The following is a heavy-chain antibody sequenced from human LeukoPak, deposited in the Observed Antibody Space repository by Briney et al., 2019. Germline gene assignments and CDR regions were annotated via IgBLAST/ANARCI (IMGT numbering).Heavy chain of an antibody. CDR2: ISSSGSTI. CDR1: GFTFSSYE. Sequence: PGGSLRLSCAASGFTFSSYEMNWVRQAPGKGLEWVSYISSSGSTIYYADSVKGRFTISRDNAKNSLYLQMNSLRAEDTAVYYCAREGRGDGYNSYDYWGQGTLVTVSS. CDR3: AREGRGDGYNSYDY. D-gene: IGHD5-24*01. J-gene: IGHJ4*02. V-gene: IGHV3-48*03.